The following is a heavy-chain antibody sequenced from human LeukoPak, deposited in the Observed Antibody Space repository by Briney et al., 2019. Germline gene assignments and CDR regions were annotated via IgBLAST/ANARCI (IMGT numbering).Heavy chain of an antibody. CDR3: ARDQSAAAGRDAFDI. CDR1: GYTFTSYG. D-gene: IGHD6-13*01. J-gene: IGHJ3*02. Sequence: ASVKVSCKASGYTFTSYGISWVRQAPGQGLEWMGWISAYNGNTNYAQKLQGRVTMTTDTSTSTAYMELRSLKSDDTAVYYCARDQSAAAGRDAFDIWGQGTKVTVSS. CDR2: ISAYNGNT. V-gene: IGHV1-18*01.